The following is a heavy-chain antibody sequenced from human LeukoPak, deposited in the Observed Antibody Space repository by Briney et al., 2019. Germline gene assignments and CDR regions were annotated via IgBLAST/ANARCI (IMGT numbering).Heavy chain of an antibody. D-gene: IGHD6-13*01. V-gene: IGHV4-4*07. Sequence: SETLSLTCTVSGGSLIGVYWNWVRQPAGEGLQWIGRIYTSGNTNYNPSLKSRVTMSVDTSKNQFSLKLTSVTAADTAVYYCARGRDRAAAGDYYYKYMDVWGKGTTVIISS. CDR3: ARGRDRAAAGDYYYKYMDV. CDR2: IYTSGNT. CDR1: GGSLIGVY. J-gene: IGHJ6*03.